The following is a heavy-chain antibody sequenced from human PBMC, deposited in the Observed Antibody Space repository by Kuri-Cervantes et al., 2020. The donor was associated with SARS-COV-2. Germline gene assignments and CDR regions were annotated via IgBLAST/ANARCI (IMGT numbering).Heavy chain of an antibody. V-gene: IGHV4-39*07. CDR1: GGSISSSSYY. D-gene: IGHD6-13*01. CDR2: IYYSGST. CDR3: ARELEQSSSWPLGY. Sequence: GSLRLSCTVSGGSISSSSYYWGWIRQPPGKGLEWIGSIYYSGSTNYNPSLKSRVTISVDTSKNQFSLKLSSVTAADTAVYYCARELEQSSSWPLGYWGQGTLVTVSS. J-gene: IGHJ4*02.